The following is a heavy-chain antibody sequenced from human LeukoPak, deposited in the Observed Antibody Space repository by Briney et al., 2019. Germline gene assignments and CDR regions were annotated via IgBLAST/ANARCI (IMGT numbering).Heavy chain of an antibody. J-gene: IGHJ4*02. CDR3: ARADVLLWFGELWSIDY. V-gene: IGHV3-21*01. Sequence: GGSLRLSCAASGFTFSSYSMNWVRQAPGKGLEWVSSISSSSSYIYYADSVKGRFTISRDNAENSLYLQMNSLRAEDTAVYYYARADVLLWFGELWSIDYWGQGTLVTVSS. CDR2: ISSSSSYI. CDR1: GFTFSSYS. D-gene: IGHD3-10*01.